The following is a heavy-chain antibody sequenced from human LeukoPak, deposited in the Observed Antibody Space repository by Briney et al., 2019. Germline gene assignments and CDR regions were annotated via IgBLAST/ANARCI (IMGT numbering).Heavy chain of an antibody. CDR3: ARADVLRFLEWLFYDAFDI. CDR1: GYTFTSYD. Sequence: GASVKVSCKASGYTFTSYDINWVRQAAGQGLEWMGWMNPNSGNTGYAQKFQGRVTMTRNTSISTAYMELSSLRPEDTAAYYCARADVLRFLEWLFYDAFDIWGQGTMVTVSS. CDR2: MNPNSGNT. D-gene: IGHD3-3*01. V-gene: IGHV1-8*01. J-gene: IGHJ3*02.